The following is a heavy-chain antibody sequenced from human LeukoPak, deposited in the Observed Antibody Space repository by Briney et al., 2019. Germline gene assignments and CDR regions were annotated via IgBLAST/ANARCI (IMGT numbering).Heavy chain of an antibody. CDR3: ARESDIVATLDYYYGMDV. J-gene: IGHJ6*02. V-gene: IGHV6-1*01. D-gene: IGHD5-12*01. CDR1: GDSVSSNSAA. CDR2: TYYRSKWYN. Sequence: SQTLSLTYAISGDSVSSNSAAWNWIRQSPSRGLEWLGRTYYRSKWYNDYAVSVKSRITINPDTSKNQFSLQLNSVTPEDTAVYYCARESDIVATLDYYYGMDVWGQGTTVTVSS.